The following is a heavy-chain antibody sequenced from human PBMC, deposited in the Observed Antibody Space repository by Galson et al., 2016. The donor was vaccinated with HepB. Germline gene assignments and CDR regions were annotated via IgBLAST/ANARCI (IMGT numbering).Heavy chain of an antibody. CDR1: GYTLTEFS. CDR2: FDPEDGEK. CDR3: AREDESGYDFLDS. D-gene: IGHD5-12*01. J-gene: IGHJ4*02. V-gene: IGHV1-24*01. Sequence: SVKVSCKVSGYTLTEFSIHWVRQAPGKGLEWMGGFDPEDGEKIYAQKFQGRVTVTEDTSTDTAYMELSGLRSEDTAVYYCAREDESGYDFLDSWGQGTLVTVSS.